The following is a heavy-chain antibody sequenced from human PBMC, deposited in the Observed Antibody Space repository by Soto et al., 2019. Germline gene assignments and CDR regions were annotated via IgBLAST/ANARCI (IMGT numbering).Heavy chain of an antibody. Sequence: GASVKVSCKASGYTFTSYAMHWVRQAPGQRLEWMGWINAGNGNTKYSQKFQGRVTITRDTSASTAYMELSSLRSEDTAVYYCARGGYSGYDFYYYYGMDVWRQGTTVIVSS. CDR3: ARGGYSGYDFYYYYGMDV. CDR1: GYTFTSYA. D-gene: IGHD5-12*01. V-gene: IGHV1-3*01. CDR2: INAGNGNT. J-gene: IGHJ6*02.